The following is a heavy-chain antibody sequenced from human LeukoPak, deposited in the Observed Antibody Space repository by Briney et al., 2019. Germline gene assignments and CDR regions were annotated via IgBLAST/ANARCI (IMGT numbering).Heavy chain of an antibody. CDR3: VRDWGSGGSFYYYMDV. CDR1: GYTFTGYY. D-gene: IGHD2-15*01. CDR2: INPNSGGT. V-gene: IGHV1-2*02. J-gene: IGHJ6*03. Sequence: ASVKVSCKASGYTFTGYYMHWVRQAPGQGLEWMGCINPNSGGTNYAQKFQGRVTMTRDTSISTAYMELSKLRSDDTAVYYCVRDWGSGGSFYYYMDVWGKGTTVTVSS.